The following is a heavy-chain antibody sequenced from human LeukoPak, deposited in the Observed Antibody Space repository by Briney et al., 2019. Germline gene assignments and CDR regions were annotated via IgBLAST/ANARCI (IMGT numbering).Heavy chain of an antibody. J-gene: IGHJ4*02. CDR2: IYYSGST. D-gene: IGHD4-17*01. Sequence: SSETLSLTCTVSGGSISSYYWSWIRQPPGKGLEWIGYIYYSGSTNYNPSLKSRVTISVDTSKNQFSLKLSSVTAADTAVYYCARRAHGALDYWGQGTLVTVSS. CDR3: ARRAHGALDY. CDR1: GGSISSYY. V-gene: IGHV4-59*08.